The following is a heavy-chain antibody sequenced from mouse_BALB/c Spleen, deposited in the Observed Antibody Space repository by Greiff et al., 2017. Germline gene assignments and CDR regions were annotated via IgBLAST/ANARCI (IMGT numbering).Heavy chain of an antibody. CDR2: IDPANGNT. CDR3: AFGGSSTYWYFDV. J-gene: IGHJ1*01. V-gene: IGHV14-3*02. CDR1: GFNIKDTY. D-gene: IGHD1-1*01. Sequence: EVQLVESGAELVKPGASVKLSCTASGFNIKDTYMHWVKQRPEQGLEWIGRIDPANGNTKYDPKFQGKATITADTSSNTAYLQLSSLTSEDTAVYYCAFGGSSTYWYFDVWGAGTTVTVSS.